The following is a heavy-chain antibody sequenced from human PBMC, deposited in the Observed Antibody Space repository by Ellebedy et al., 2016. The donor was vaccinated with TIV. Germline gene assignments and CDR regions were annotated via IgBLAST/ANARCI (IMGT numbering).Heavy chain of an antibody. CDR1: GFTFGSHW. Sequence: PGGSLRLSCAASGFTFGSHWMTWVRQPPGKGLEWVAYIIQGGSQKYFLDSVKDRFTISRDNAKNSVFLQMNSLRAEDTAVYYCARIYAPGYFDFWGQGTLVTVSP. CDR2: IIQGGSQK. CDR3: ARIYAPGYFDF. D-gene: IGHD2-2*01. V-gene: IGHV3-7*01. J-gene: IGHJ4*02.